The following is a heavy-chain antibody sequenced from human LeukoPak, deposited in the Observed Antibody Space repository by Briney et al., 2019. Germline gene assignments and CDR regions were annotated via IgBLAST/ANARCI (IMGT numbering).Heavy chain of an antibody. CDR3: AKDQEDRGYPSSFDF. CDR2: IRGNSGMR. D-gene: IGHD2-15*01. CDR1: GLAFSYYW. Sequence: PGGSLRLSCAASGLAFSYYWMSWVRQAPGKGLEWVSCIRGNSGMRFYSDSVRGRFTISRDNSKNTVYLQMDSLRVDDTAVYFCAKDQEDRGYPSSFDFWGQGTLVTVSS. V-gene: IGHV3-23*01. J-gene: IGHJ4*02.